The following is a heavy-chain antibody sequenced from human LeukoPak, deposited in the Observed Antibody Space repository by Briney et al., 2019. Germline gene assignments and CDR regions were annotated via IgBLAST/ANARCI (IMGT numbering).Heavy chain of an antibody. Sequence: PSETLSLTCTVSGGSISSGGYYWSWIRQHPGKGLEWIGYIYYSGSTYYNPSLKSRVTISVDTSKNQFSLKLSSVTAADTAVYYCARVERLIAAAGYNWFDPWGQGTLVTVSS. CDR1: GGSISSGGYY. CDR2: IYYSGST. V-gene: IGHV4-31*03. CDR3: ARVERLIAAAGYNWFDP. J-gene: IGHJ5*02. D-gene: IGHD6-13*01.